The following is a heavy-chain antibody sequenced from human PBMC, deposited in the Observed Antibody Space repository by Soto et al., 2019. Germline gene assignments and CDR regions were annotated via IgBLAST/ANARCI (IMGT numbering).Heavy chain of an antibody. CDR3: AKGAEMPTIPFDY. J-gene: IGHJ4*02. D-gene: IGHD5-12*01. CDR1: GFTFNTFA. Sequence: EVLLLESGGGLVQPGGSLRLSCAASGFTFNTFAMTWVRQAPGRGLEWVSRINKSGGSRYYADSVKGRFTVSRDNSNNPLYLQMNSLRAEDTAIYFCAKGAEMPTIPFDYWGQGAQVTVSS. V-gene: IGHV3-23*01. CDR2: INKSGGSR.